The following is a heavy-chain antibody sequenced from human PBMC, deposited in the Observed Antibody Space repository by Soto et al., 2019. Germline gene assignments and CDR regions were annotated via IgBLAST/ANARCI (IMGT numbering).Heavy chain of an antibody. D-gene: IGHD5-12*01. J-gene: IGHJ4*02. CDR3: ARGQEGVVATH. V-gene: IGHV4-34*01. CDR2: IKDGGYT. CDR1: GGSLSGYY. Sequence: QVQLQQWGAGLLKPSETLSLNCAVNGGSLSGYYWSWIRQPPGKGLEWIGEIKDGGYTNYSPSLKGSATISSDTSNTQFPLRLTSVTAADTGVYYCARGQEGVVATHWDQGALVTVSS.